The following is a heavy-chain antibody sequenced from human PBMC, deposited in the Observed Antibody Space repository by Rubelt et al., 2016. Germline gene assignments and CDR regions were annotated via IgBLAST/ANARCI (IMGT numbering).Heavy chain of an antibody. J-gene: IGHJ5*02. CDR1: GGSFSDYF. D-gene: IGHD3-10*01. Sequence: QVQLQQWGAGVLKPSETLSLTCVVDGGSFSDYFWSWIRQSPGTGLEWIGEINHSGSTYYNPSLNSRVTMSLDTSKNQFSLKLSSVTDADTAVYYCTRQRSAGSGRFGPWGQGALVTVSS. CDR3: TRQRSAGSGRFGP. CDR2: INHSGST. V-gene: IGHV4-34*01.